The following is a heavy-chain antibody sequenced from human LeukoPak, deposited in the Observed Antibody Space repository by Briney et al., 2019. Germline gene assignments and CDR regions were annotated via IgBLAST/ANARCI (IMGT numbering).Heavy chain of an antibody. Sequence: GGSPRLSCAASGFTFSSYAMHWVRQAPGKGLEWVAVISYDGSNKYYADSVKGRFTISRDNSKNTLYLQMNSLRAEDTAVYYCARDRTCSSTSCYGWFDPWGQGTLVTVSS. J-gene: IGHJ5*02. V-gene: IGHV3-30-3*01. CDR3: ARDRTCSSTSCYGWFDP. D-gene: IGHD2-2*01. CDR1: GFTFSSYA. CDR2: ISYDGSNK.